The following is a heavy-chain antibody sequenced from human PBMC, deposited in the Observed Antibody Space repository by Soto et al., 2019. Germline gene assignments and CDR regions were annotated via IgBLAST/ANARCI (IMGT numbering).Heavy chain of an antibody. J-gene: IGHJ4*02. D-gene: IGHD5-12*01. CDR3: AKGHYDYSGYDSHFDY. V-gene: IGHV3-23*01. CDR2: ISGSGGST. Sequence: EVQLLESGGGLVQPGGSLRLSCAASGFTFSSYAMSWVRQAPGKGLEWVSAISGSGGSTYYADSVKGRFTISRDNSKNTLYLQMTSLRAEDTAVYYCAKGHYDYSGYDSHFDYWGQGTLVTVSS. CDR1: GFTFSSYA.